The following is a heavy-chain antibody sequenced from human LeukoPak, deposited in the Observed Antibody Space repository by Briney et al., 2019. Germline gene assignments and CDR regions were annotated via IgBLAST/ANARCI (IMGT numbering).Heavy chain of an antibody. CDR1: GFTLRNYW. J-gene: IGHJ4*01. D-gene: IGHD6-6*01. CDR3: ARYSSSSGGASYYLDY. V-gene: IGHV3-74*01. Sequence: GGSLRPSCTASGFTLRNYWMHWVRQVPGKRLVWVSRISGDGGVTNYADSVQGRFTISRDNAKNILYLQINSLRSEDTAVYYCARYSSSSGGASYYLDYWGHGTLVTVSS. CDR2: ISGDGGVT.